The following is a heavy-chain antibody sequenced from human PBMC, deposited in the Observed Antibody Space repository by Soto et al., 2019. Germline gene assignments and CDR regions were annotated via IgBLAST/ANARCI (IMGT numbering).Heavy chain of an antibody. D-gene: IGHD2-2*01. CDR1: GFTFSSYA. CDR3: AKGDSTSWYKGYYQY. V-gene: IGHV3-23*01. CDR2: IGVSGGSI. Sequence: EVQLLESGGGLVQPGGSLRLSCAASGFTFSSYAMNWVRQAPGKALEWVAGIGVSGGSIYHADSVKGRFTISRDNSKNTLFLQMNSLRAEDTAVYYCAKGDSTSWYKGYYQYWGQGTLVTVSS. J-gene: IGHJ1*01.